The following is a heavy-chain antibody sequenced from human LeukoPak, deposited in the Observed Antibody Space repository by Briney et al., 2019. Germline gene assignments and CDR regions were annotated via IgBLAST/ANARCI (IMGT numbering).Heavy chain of an antibody. CDR2: IRPNSGGT. CDR3: ARGVIAAGGNDFDY. J-gene: IGHJ4*02. D-gene: IGHD6-13*01. CDR1: GYTFAAYY. V-gene: IGHV1-2*02. Sequence: ASVKVSCKASGYTFAAYYMYWVRQAPGQGLEWMGWIRPNSGGTNYTQKFQGRVTMTRDTSINTAYMELSRLTSDDTAVYYCARGVIAAGGNDFDYWGQGTLVTVSS.